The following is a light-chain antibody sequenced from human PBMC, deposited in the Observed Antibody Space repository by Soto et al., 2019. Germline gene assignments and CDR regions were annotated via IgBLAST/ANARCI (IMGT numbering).Light chain of an antibody. V-gene: IGKV1-27*01. J-gene: IGKJ1*01. Sequence: DIQMTQSPSSLSTSVGDTVTITCRASQDINNFLAWYQQKPGKAPKLLIYGASTLHSGVPSRFSGSGSGTDFPLTITSLQPDDFATYYCQNYNSVPWTFGQGTQVEVK. CDR1: QDINNF. CDR3: QNYNSVPWT. CDR2: GAS.